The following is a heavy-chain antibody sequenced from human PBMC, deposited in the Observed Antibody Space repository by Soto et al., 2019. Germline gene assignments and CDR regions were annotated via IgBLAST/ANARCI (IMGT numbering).Heavy chain of an antibody. J-gene: IGHJ4*02. Sequence: QVQLVQSGAEVKKPGSSVKVSCKASGGTFSNLAFNWVRQAPGQGLEWMGGIIPIFGTAHYAQKLQGRVTITAAESTGTVYMELSSLRSEDTAVYYCARGSSSWYLDYWGQGTLVTVSS. CDR2: IIPIFGTA. V-gene: IGHV1-69*12. D-gene: IGHD6-13*01. CDR3: ARGSSSWYLDY. CDR1: GGTFSNLA.